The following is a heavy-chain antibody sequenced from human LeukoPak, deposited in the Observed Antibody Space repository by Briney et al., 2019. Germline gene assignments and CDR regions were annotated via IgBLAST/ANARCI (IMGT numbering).Heavy chain of an antibody. CDR1: GFTFRSYG. Sequence: GETLTLSCAVSGFTFRSYGLHWIRQPPGKGLEWVTFIRYDGSNKYYTDPAKGRFTISRDNSKNTLYLQMNRLRTEDTAVYYCAKDSYFYYIDVWGKGTTVTVSS. CDR3: AKDSYFYYIDV. J-gene: IGHJ6*03. CDR2: IRYDGSNK. V-gene: IGHV3-30*02.